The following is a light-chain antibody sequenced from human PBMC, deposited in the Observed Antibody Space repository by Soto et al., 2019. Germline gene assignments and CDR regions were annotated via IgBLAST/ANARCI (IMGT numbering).Light chain of an antibody. J-gene: IGKJ1*01. CDR1: QSVSSN. CDR2: GAS. CDR3: QQYDKWPRT. Sequence: IVMTQSPATLSVSPGERATLSCRASQSVSSNLAWYQQKPGQAPRLLIYGASARATGIPDRFSGGGSGAEYTLTISSLQSEDFAVYYCQQYDKWPRTFGQGTKVDIK. V-gene: IGKV3-15*01.